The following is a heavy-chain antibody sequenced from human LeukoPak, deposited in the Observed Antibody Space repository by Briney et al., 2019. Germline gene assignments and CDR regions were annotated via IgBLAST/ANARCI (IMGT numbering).Heavy chain of an antibody. CDR2: ISSSSSTI. Sequence: GGFLRLSCSASVFTFNSYSMNWVRHAPGKGREWVSYISSSSSTIYYADTVKGRFTISRDNAKNSLYLQMNSLRDEDTAVYYCARVSVGDYEGDYWGQGTLVTVSS. J-gene: IGHJ4*02. D-gene: IGHD4-17*01. CDR1: VFTFNSYS. CDR3: ARVSVGDYEGDY. V-gene: IGHV3-48*02.